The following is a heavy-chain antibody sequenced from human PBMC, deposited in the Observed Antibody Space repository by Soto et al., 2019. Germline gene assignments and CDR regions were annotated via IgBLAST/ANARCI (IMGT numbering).Heavy chain of an antibody. J-gene: IGHJ2*01. CDR1: GFTFDDYA. CDR3: AKDPRGVVAAIWYFDL. D-gene: IGHD2-15*01. V-gene: IGHV3-9*01. CDR2: ISWNSGSI. Sequence: DVQLVESGGGLVQPGRSLRLSCAASGFTFDDYAMHWVRQAPGKGLEWVSGISWNSGSIGYADSVKGRFTISRDNAKNSLYLQMNSLRAEDTALYYCAKDPRGVVAAIWYFDLWGRGTLVTVSS.